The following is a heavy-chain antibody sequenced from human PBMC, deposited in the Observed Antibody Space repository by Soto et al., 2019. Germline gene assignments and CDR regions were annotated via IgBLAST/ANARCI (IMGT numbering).Heavy chain of an antibody. D-gene: IGHD3-3*01. CDR2: INGVGTYT. CDR3: VRDFRSSDY. J-gene: IGHJ4*02. Sequence: EVQLVESGGGSAQPGGSLRLSCAASGFTFSDYWIHWVRQAPGKGPVWVSRINGVGTYTNYADSVMGRFSISRDNAENTVYLQMNSLRVEDTAVYYCVRDFRSSDYWGQGTLVTVSS. V-gene: IGHV3-74*01. CDR1: GFTFSDYW.